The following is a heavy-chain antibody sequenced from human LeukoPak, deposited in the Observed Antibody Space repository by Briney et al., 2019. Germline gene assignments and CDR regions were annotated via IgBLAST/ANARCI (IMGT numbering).Heavy chain of an antibody. CDR1: GLNFSSRW. CDR2: IKEDGSEK. Sequence: PGGSLRLSCAASGLNFSSRWMNWVRQAPGQGLEWVASIKEDGSEKHYVDSVKGRFTISRDNGKNSQYLQMNSLRAEDTAVYYCARDSGWWRFDFWGQGTLVTVSS. V-gene: IGHV3-7*03. D-gene: IGHD6-13*01. CDR3: ARDSGWWRFDF. J-gene: IGHJ4*02.